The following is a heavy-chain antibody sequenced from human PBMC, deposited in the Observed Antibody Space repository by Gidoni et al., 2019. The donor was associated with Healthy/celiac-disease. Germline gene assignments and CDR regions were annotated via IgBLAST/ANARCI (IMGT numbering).Heavy chain of an antibody. CDR1: GGSISSGGYS. CDR2: IYHSGST. D-gene: IGHD3-16*01. J-gene: IGHJ3*02. Sequence: QLQLQESGSGLVKPSQTLSLTCAVSGGSISSGGYSWSWIRQPPGKGLEWIGYIYHSGSTYYNPSLKSRVTISVDRSKNQFSLKLSSVTAADTAVYYCARGYGLGGNHLLDAFDIWGQGTMVTVSS. V-gene: IGHV4-30-2*01. CDR3: ARGYGLGGNHLLDAFDI.